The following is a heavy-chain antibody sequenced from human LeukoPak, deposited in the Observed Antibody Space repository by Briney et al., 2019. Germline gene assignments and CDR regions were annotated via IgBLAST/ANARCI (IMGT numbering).Heavy chain of an antibody. CDR3: VRHDSSGYYPFDY. Sequence: GGSLRLSCAASGFTVSSNYMSWVRQAPGKGLEWVSVIYSGGSTYYADSVKGRFTISRDNSKNTLYLQMNSLRAEDTAVYYCVRHDSSGYYPFDYWGQGTLVTVSS. D-gene: IGHD3-22*01. J-gene: IGHJ4*02. CDR1: GFTVSSNY. CDR2: IYSGGST. V-gene: IGHV3-66*04.